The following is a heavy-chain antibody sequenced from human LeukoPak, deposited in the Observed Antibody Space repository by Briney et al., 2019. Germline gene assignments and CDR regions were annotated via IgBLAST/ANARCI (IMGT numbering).Heavy chain of an antibody. J-gene: IGHJ1*01. CDR3: ARVSPGSSSGYFQH. CDR2: VNPNSGGT. CDR1: GYTFTGYY. D-gene: IGHD6-6*01. V-gene: IGHV1-2*02. Sequence: GASVKVSCKASGYTFTGYYMHCVRQAPGQGLEWMGWVNPNSGGTNYAQKFQGRVTMTRDTSISTAYMELSRLRSDDTAVYYCARVSPGSSSGYFQHWGQGTLVTVSS.